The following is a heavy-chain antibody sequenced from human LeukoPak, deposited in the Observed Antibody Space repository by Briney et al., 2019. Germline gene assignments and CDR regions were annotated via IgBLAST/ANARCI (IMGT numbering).Heavy chain of an antibody. CDR2: ISSSGSTI. Sequence: PGGSLRLSCAASGFTFSSYEMNWVRQAPGKGLEWVSYISSSGSTIYYADSVKGRFTISRDNAKNSLYLQMNSLRAEDTAVYYCARDDSSGYLDAFDIWGQGTMVTVSS. V-gene: IGHV3-48*03. J-gene: IGHJ3*02. CDR3: ARDDSSGYLDAFDI. D-gene: IGHD3-22*01. CDR1: GFTFSSYE.